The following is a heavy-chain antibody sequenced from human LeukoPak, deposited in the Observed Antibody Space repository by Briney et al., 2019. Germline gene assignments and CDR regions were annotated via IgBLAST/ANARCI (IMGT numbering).Heavy chain of an antibody. CDR1: GGTFSSYA. CDR3: GREVKRNYVSAERCYYYYGTDG. D-gene: IGHD3-16*01. J-gene: IGHJ6*02. CDR2: IIPILGIA. V-gene: IGHV1-69*04. Sequence: SVKVSCKASGGTFSSYAISWVRQAPGQGLEWMGRIIPILGIAHYAQKFQGRVTITADKSTSTAYRGLGMLRSEATPGYYCGREVKRNYVSAERCYYYYGTDGWGQGTTATASS.